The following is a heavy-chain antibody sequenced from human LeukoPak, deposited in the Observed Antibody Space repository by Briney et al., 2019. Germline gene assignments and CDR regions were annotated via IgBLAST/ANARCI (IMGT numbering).Heavy chain of an antibody. J-gene: IGHJ4*02. Sequence: SETLSLTCTVSGGSISIYYWSWIRQPPGKGLEWIGYIYYSGSTNYKPSLKSRVTISVDTSKNQFSLKLSSVTAADTAVYYCARGDRVVVAPGEVQMYYFDYWGQGTLVTVSS. CDR3: ARGDRVVVAPGEVQMYYFDY. V-gene: IGHV4-59*01. CDR1: GGSISIYY. CDR2: IYYSGST. D-gene: IGHD2-15*01.